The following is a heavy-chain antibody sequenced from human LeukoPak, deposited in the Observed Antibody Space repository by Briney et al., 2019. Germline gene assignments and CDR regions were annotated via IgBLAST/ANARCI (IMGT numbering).Heavy chain of an antibody. J-gene: IGHJ6*02. D-gene: IGHD5-18*01. Sequence: GGSLRLSCAASGFTFSSYAMHWVRQAPGKGLEWVAVISYDGSNKYYADSVKGRFTISRDNSKNTLYLQMNSLRAEDTAVYYCAKGRYSHGRQYYYYGMDVWGQGTTVTVSS. CDR2: ISYDGSNK. CDR3: AKGRYSHGRQYYYYGMDV. CDR1: GFTFSSYA. V-gene: IGHV3-30-3*01.